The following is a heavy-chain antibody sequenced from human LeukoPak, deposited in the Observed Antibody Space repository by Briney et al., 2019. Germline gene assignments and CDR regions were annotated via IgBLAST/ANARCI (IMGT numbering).Heavy chain of an antibody. V-gene: IGHV3-23*01. D-gene: IGHD3-10*01. Sequence: GGSLRLSCAASGFTFSSYAMSWVRQAPGKGLEWVSAVSGSGGSTYYADSVKGRFTISRDNSKNTLYLQMNSLRAEDTAVYYCAKGGAVSSKSITLIRGTRKYYYYMDVWGKGTTVTISS. CDR3: AKGGAVSSKSITLIRGTRKYYYYMDV. CDR2: VSGSGGST. CDR1: GFTFSSYA. J-gene: IGHJ6*03.